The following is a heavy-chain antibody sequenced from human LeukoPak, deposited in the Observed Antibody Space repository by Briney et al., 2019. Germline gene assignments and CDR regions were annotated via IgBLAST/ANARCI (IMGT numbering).Heavy chain of an antibody. V-gene: IGHV4-34*01. CDR3: ARKPWIQLWSFLDY. D-gene: IGHD5-18*01. Sequence: SETLSLTCAVYGGSFSGDYWSWIRQPPGKGLEWIGEINHSGSTNYNPSLKSRVTISVDTSKNQFSLKLSSVTAADTAVYYCARKPWIQLWSFLDYWGQGTLVTVSS. CDR2: INHSGST. CDR1: GGSFSGDY. J-gene: IGHJ4*02.